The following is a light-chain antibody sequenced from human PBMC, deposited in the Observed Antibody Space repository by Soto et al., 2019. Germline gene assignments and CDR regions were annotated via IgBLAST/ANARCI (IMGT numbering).Light chain of an antibody. CDR3: QSYDSSLSGVV. J-gene: IGLJ2*01. CDR1: SSNIGAGYD. Sequence: QSVLTQPPSVSGAPGQRVTISCTGSSSNIGAGYDVHWYQHLRGTAPKLLIYGNSNRPSGVPDRFSGSKSGTSASLAITGLQAEDEADYYCQSYDSSLSGVVFGGGTQLTVL. V-gene: IGLV1-40*01. CDR2: GNS.